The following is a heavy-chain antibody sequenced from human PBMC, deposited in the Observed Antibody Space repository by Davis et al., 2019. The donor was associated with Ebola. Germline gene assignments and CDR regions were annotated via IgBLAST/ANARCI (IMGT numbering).Heavy chain of an antibody. CDR3: ARVLSGYYYYYMDV. CDR2: INHRGST. Sequence: MPSETLSLTCAVYGGSFSGYYWSWIRQPPGKGLEWIGEINHRGSTNYNPSLKSRVTISVDTSKNQFSLKLSSVTAADTVVYYCARVLSGYYYYYMDVWGKGTTVTVSS. V-gene: IGHV4-34*01. D-gene: IGHD6-19*01. CDR1: GGSFSGYY. J-gene: IGHJ6*03.